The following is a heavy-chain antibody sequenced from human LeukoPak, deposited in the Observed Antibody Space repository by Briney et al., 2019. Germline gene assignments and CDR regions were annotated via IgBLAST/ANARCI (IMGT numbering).Heavy chain of an antibody. CDR1: GGTFISYA. Sequence: ASVKVSCKASGGTFISYAISWVRQAPGRGLEWMGRIIPIFGTANYAQKFQGRVTITTDESTSTAYMELSSLRSEDTAVYYCARDRGASSGPLDYWGQGTLVTVSS. V-gene: IGHV1-69*05. CDR3: ARDRGASSGPLDY. D-gene: IGHD6-19*01. CDR2: IIPIFGTA. J-gene: IGHJ4*02.